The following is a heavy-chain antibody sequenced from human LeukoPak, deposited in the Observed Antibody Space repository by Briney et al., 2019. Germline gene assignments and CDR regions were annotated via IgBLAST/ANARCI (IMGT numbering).Heavy chain of an antibody. Sequence: GGSLRLSCVASGFNFYSFTMNWVRQAPGKGLEWVSYISSGGSTIYYRDSVKGRFTISRDNSKNTLYLQMNSLRAEDTAVYYCARGRQLAFDYWGQGTLVTVSS. CDR3: ARGRQLAFDY. J-gene: IGHJ4*02. V-gene: IGHV3-48*01. D-gene: IGHD6-13*01. CDR2: ISSGGSTI. CDR1: GFNFYSFT.